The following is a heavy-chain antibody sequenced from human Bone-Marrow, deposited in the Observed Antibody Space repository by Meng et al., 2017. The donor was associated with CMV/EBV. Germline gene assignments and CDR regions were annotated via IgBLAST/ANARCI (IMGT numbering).Heavy chain of an antibody. CDR1: GYTFTSYD. CDR2: MNPNSGNT. CDR3: ARTYLLRFLEWSLFLGY. J-gene: IGHJ4*02. D-gene: IGHD3-3*01. V-gene: IGHV1-8*01. Sequence: ASVKVSCKASGYTFTSYDINWVRQATGQGLEWMGWMNPNSGNTGYAQKFQGRVTMTRNTSISTAYMELSSLRSEDTAVYYCARTYLLRFLEWSLFLGYWGQGPLVTAPQ.